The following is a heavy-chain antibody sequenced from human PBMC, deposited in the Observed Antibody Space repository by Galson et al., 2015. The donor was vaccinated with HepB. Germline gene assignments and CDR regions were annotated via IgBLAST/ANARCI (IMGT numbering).Heavy chain of an antibody. V-gene: IGHV3-15*01. Sequence: SLRLSCAASGFTFSNAWMSWVRQAPGKGLEWVGRIKSKTDGGTTDYAAPVKGRFTISRDDSKNTLYLQMNSLKTEDTAVYYCTTDVGPPNRYCSSTSCSYYYYGMDVWGQGTTVTVSS. J-gene: IGHJ6*02. D-gene: IGHD2-2*01. CDR2: IKSKTDGGTT. CDR3: TTDVGPPNRYCSSTSCSYYYYGMDV. CDR1: GFTFSNAW.